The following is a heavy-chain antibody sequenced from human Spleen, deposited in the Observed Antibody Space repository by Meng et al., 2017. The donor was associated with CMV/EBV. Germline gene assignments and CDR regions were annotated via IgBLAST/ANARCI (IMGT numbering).Heavy chain of an antibody. Sequence: GGSLRLSCAASGFTFSTYYMNWVRQAPGKGPEWVSSISNSGEFIYYTDSVKGRFTVSRDNAKNSLYLQMNSLRAEDTAVYYCARDDASDIVVVPAAIDYWGQGTLVTVSS. V-gene: IGHV3-21*01. CDR1: GFTFSTYY. D-gene: IGHD2-2*02. CDR2: ISNSGEFI. CDR3: ARDDASDIVVVPAAIDY. J-gene: IGHJ4*02.